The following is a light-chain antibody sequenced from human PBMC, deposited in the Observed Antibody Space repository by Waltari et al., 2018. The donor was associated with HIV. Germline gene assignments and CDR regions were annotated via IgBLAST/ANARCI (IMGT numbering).Light chain of an antibody. J-gene: IGLJ3*02. CDR1: NSDIGVYNF. CDR3: SSYRNSRTWV. CDR2: EVS. V-gene: IGLV2-14*01. Sequence: QSALTQPASVSGSPGQWITISCTGTNSDIGVYNFVSWYQQHPGKAPPLIIFEVSNRPAVVLARLFGSKSGTTASLNISGLQAEDEADYYCSSYRNSRTWVFGGGTKLTVL.